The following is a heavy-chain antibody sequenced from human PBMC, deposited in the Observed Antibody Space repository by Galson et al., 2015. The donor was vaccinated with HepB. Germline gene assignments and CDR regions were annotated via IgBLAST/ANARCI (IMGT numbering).Heavy chain of an antibody. V-gene: IGHV3-23*01. CDR3: ASRCGTNVRADYYDTHN. CDR1: GFTFSSYA. CDR2: ISGSGGNI. Sequence: SLRLSCAASGFTFSSYAMSWVRQAPGKGLEWVSAISGSGGNIYYADSMKGRFTISRDNSKNTLYLQMNSLGAEDTAVYYCASRCGTNVRADYYDTHNSGHRTTVTAAS. J-gene: IGHJ6*02. D-gene: IGHD4/OR15-4a*01.